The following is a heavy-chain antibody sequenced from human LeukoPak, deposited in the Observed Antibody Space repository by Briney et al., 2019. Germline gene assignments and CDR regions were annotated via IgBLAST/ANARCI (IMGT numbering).Heavy chain of an antibody. Sequence: GGSLRLSCAASGFTFSSYAMSWVRQAPGKGLEWVANIKQDGSEKYYVDSVKGRFTISRDNAKNSLYLQMNSLRAEDTAVYYCAELGITMIGGVWSKGTTVTISS. CDR3: AELGITMIGGV. V-gene: IGHV3-7*01. D-gene: IGHD3-10*02. CDR2: IKQDGSEK. J-gene: IGHJ6*04. CDR1: GFTFSSYA.